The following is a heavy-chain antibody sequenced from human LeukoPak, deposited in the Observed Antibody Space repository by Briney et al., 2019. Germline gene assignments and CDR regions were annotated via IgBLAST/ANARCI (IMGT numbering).Heavy chain of an antibody. V-gene: IGHV1-8*03. CDR2: MNPNSGNT. J-gene: IGHJ6*03. CDR1: GYTFTSYD. Sequence: ASVKVSCKASGYTFTSYDINWVRQATGQGLEWMGWMNPNSGNTGYAQKFQGRVTITRNTSISTAYMELSSLRSEDTAVYYCARGGSGYAQDYYYMDVWGKGTTVTISS. D-gene: IGHD5-12*01. CDR3: ARGGSGYAQDYYYMDV.